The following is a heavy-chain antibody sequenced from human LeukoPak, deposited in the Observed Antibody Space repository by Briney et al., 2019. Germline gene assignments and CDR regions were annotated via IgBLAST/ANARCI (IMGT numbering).Heavy chain of an antibody. Sequence: GGSLRLSCAASGLTFSQYSMNWVRQAPGKGLEWVSHIRSSSETFYADSVKGRCTISRDNARNSLYLQMNNLRGEDTAIYYCARDAGNSGYGCDLWGQGTLVTVSS. CDR3: ARDAGNSGYGCDL. CDR2: IRSSSET. J-gene: IGHJ5*02. D-gene: IGHD5-12*01. V-gene: IGHV3-48*01. CDR1: GLTFSQYS.